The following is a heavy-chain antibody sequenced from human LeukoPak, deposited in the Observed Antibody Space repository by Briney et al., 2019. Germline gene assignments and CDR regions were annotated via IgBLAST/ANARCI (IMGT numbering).Heavy chain of an antibody. CDR3: TTTGGSSTDPVFDP. Sequence: SETLSLTCTVSGGSISAYYWSWIRQPPGKELQWIGFIYNSATTRYNPSLRSRVTMSLDTPKNQFSLRLNSVTAADTAVYFCTTTGGSSTDPVFDPWGQGTLVTVSS. J-gene: IGHJ5*02. CDR2: IYNSATT. V-gene: IGHV4-59*03. D-gene: IGHD6-13*01. CDR1: GGSISAYY.